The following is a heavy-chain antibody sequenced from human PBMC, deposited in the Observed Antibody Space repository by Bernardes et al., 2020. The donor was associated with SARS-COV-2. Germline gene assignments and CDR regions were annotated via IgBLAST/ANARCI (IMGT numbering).Heavy chain of an antibody. Sequence: ASVKVSCKASGYTFTDYYIHWVRQAPGQGLEWMGWINANSGGTNYAQKFQGRVTMTRDTPINTAYVELSRLISDDTAVYYCARVYRSTFSAFDFWGQGTMVTVSS. J-gene: IGHJ3*01. CDR2: INANSGGT. CDR1: GYTFTDYY. CDR3: ARVYRSTFSAFDF. V-gene: IGHV1-2*02. D-gene: IGHD2-2*01.